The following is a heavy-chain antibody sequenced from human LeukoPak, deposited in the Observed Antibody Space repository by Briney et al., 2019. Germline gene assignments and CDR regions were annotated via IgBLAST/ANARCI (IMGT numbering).Heavy chain of an antibody. CDR3: ARTQTDPTYYYDSSGQGFDP. CDR2: TYYRSKWYN. V-gene: IGHV6-1*01. D-gene: IGHD3-22*01. CDR1: GDSVSSNSAA. J-gene: IGHJ5*02. Sequence: SQTLSLTCAISGDSVSSNSAAWNWIRQSPSRGLEWLGRTYYRSKWYNDYAVSVKSRITINPDTSKNQFSPQLNSVTPEDTAVYYCARTQTDPTYYYDSSGQGFDPWGQGTLATVSS.